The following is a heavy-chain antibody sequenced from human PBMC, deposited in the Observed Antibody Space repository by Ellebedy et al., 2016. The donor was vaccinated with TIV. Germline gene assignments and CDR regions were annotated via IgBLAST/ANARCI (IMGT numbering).Heavy chain of an antibody. CDR1: GGSFSGYY. Sequence: SQTLSLTCXVYGGSFSGYYWGWIRQPPGKGLEWIGSIYYSGSTYYNPSLKSRVTISVDTSKNQFSLKLSSVTAADTAVYYCARGDHYGYYMDVWGKGTTVTVSS. J-gene: IGHJ6*03. V-gene: IGHV4-34*01. CDR2: IYYSGST. CDR3: ARGDHYGYYMDV.